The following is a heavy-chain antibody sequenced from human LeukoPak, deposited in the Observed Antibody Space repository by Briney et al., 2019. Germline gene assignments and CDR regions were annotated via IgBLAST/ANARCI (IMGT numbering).Heavy chain of an antibody. J-gene: IGHJ4*02. Sequence: GGSLRLSCSASGFTFSTYSMNWVRQAPGKGLEWVSYISSSSGTIYYADSVKGRFTISRDNAKNSLYLQMNSLRDEDTAVYYCARARGSMVRNDYWGQGTLVTVSS. CDR2: ISSSSGTI. V-gene: IGHV3-48*02. CDR3: ARARGSMVRNDY. CDR1: GFTFSTYS. D-gene: IGHD3-10*01.